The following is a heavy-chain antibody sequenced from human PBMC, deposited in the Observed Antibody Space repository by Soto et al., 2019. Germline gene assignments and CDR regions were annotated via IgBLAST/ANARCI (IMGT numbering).Heavy chain of an antibody. CDR1: GGSISSYY. Sequence: PSETLSLTCTVSGGSISSYYWSWIRQPPGKGLEWIGYIYYSGSTNYNPSLKSRVTISVDTSKNQFSLKLSSVTAADTAVYYCVRDPAYISGWYNWFDPWGQGTLVTV. V-gene: IGHV4-59*01. D-gene: IGHD6-19*01. J-gene: IGHJ5*02. CDR3: VRDPAYISGWYNWFDP. CDR2: IYYSGST.